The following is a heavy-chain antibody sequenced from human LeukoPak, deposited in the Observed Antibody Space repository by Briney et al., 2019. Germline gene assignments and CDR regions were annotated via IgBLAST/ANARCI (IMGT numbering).Heavy chain of an antibody. Sequence: SETLSLTCTVSGGSISSYYWSWIRQPPGKGLEWIGYIYYSGSTYYNPSLKSRVTISVDTSKDQFSLKLSSVTAADTAVYYCARAAHRLTYGMDVWGQGTTVTVSS. D-gene: IGHD1-14*01. J-gene: IGHJ6*02. V-gene: IGHV4-59*08. CDR2: IYYSGST. CDR3: ARAAHRLTYGMDV. CDR1: GGSISSYY.